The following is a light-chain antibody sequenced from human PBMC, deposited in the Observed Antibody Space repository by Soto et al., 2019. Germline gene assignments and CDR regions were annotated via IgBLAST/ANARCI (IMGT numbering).Light chain of an antibody. CDR1: QSVSTN. J-gene: IGKJ4*01. Sequence: EIVMTQSPGTLSVSPGERATLSCRASQSVSTNVAWYQQKPGQGPRLLIYGASTRATGLPARFSGSGSGTEFTLTISSLQSEDFAVYYCHQYNNWPRTFGGGTKVEIK. CDR3: HQYNNWPRT. CDR2: GAS. V-gene: IGKV3-15*01.